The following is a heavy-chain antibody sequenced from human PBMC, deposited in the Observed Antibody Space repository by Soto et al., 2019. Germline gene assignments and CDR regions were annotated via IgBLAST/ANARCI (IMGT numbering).Heavy chain of an antibody. CDR2: INPNSGGT. D-gene: IGHD3-16*02. V-gene: IGHV1-2*04. CDR1: GYTFTGYY. Sequence: GASVKVSCKASGYTFTGYYMHWVRQAPGQGLEWMGWINPNSGGTNYAQKFQGWVTMTRDTSISTAYMELSRLRSDDTAVYYCARGMMITFGGVIVHVSCFDPWGQGTLVTVSS. CDR3: ARGMMITFGGVIVHVSCFDP. J-gene: IGHJ5*02.